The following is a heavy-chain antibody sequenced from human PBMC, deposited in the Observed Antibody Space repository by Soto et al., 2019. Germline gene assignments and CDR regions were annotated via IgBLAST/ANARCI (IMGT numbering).Heavy chain of an antibody. V-gene: IGHV5-51*01. CDR3: ARAFEVVVPAAFFDY. CDR1: GYSFTSYW. CDR2: IYPGDSDT. D-gene: IGHD2-2*01. Sequence: PGESLKLSCKGSGYSFTSYWIGWVRQMPGKGLEWMGIIYPGDSDTRYSPSFQGQVTISADKSISTAYLQWSSLKASDTAMYYCARAFEVVVPAAFFDYWGQGTLVTVSS. J-gene: IGHJ4*02.